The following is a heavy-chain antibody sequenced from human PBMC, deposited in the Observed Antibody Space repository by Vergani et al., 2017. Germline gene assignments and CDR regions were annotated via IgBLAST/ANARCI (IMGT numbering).Heavy chain of an antibody. V-gene: IGHV3-74*01. D-gene: IGHD5-24*01. CDR2: INSDVSST. J-gene: IGHJ2*01. CDR3: ARGRRDGYNWSYWYFDL. Sequence: EVQLVESGGGLVQPGGSLRLSCVASGFTFSSYWMHWVRQAPGKGLVWVSRINSDVSSTSYADSVKGRFTISRDNAKNTLYLQMNRLRAEDTAVYYCARGRRDGYNWSYWYFDLWGRGTLVTVSS. CDR1: GFTFSSYW.